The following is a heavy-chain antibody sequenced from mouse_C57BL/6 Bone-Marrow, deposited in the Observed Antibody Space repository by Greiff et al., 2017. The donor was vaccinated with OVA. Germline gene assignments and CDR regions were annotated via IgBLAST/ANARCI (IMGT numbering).Heavy chain of an antibody. V-gene: IGHV1-15*01. Sequence: QVQLKQSGAELVRPGASVTLSCKASGYTFTDYEMHWVKQTPVHGLEWIGAIAPETGGTAYNQKFKGKAILTADKSSSTAYMELRSLTSEDSAVYYCTRSYSNYGDVDYWGQGTTLTVSS. CDR3: TRSYSNYGDVDY. CDR1: GYTFTDYE. D-gene: IGHD2-5*01. CDR2: IAPETGGT. J-gene: IGHJ2*01.